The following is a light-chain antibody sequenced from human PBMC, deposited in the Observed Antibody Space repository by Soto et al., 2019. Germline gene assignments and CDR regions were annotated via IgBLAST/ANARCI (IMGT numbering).Light chain of an antibody. J-gene: IGLJ1*01. CDR3: SSYTTSNTRQIV. Sequence: QSVLTQPASVSGSPGQSITISCTGTSSDVGGYNYVSWYQHHPGKAPKLIIYDVTNRPSGVSNPFSGSKSGNTASLPISGFQPEDEADYYCSSYTTSNTRQIVFGTGTKVTVL. V-gene: IGLV2-14*03. CDR1: SSDVGGYNY. CDR2: DVT.